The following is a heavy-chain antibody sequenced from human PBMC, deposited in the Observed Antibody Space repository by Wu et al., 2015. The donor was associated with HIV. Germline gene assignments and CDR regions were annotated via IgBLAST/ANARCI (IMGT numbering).Heavy chain of an antibody. V-gene: IGHV1-2*02. CDR2: INLRSGGI. J-gene: IGHJ4*02. D-gene: IGHD3-10*01. Sequence: QVQLVQSGAAVKKPGASVKVSCKTSGFIFTNYYMHWVRQAPGQGLEWMGWINLRSGGINYAQRFQDRVTMTRDTSISTLYMDLTGLTSADTAVYYCARGSITSKPHFDNWAQGTLVTILL. CDR1: GFIFTNYY. CDR3: ARGSITSKPHFDN.